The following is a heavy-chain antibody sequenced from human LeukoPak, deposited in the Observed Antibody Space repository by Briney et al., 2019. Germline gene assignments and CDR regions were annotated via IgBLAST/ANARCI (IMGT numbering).Heavy chain of an antibody. Sequence: ASVKVSCKASGYTFSSYHIHWVRQAPGQGLEWMGRINPSFNPGVDVTSYAQKFQGRITMTRDISTNTVYTELSSLTSEDTAVYYCARAWESIAGYYFDYWGQGTLVTVSS. CDR1: GYTFSSYH. V-gene: IGHV1-46*01. J-gene: IGHJ4*02. CDR3: ARAWESIAGYYFDY. CDR2: INPSFNPGVDVT. D-gene: IGHD1-26*01.